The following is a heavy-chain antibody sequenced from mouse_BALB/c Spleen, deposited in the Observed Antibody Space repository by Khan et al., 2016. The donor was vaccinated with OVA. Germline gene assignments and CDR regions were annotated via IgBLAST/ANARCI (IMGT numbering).Heavy chain of an antibody. Sequence: QVQLKESGPGLVAPSQSLSITCSVSGFSLSRYNIHWVRQPPGKGLEWLGMIWGGGGTDYYSTLNSRLSISKDNSESQVFLKMNILQTDDTAMYYGARAYYRDDGYYAMDYWGQGTSVTVSS. CDR2: IWGGGGT. D-gene: IGHD2-14*01. CDR3: ARAYYRDDGYYAMDY. CDR1: GFSLSRYN. V-gene: IGHV2-6-4*01. J-gene: IGHJ4*01.